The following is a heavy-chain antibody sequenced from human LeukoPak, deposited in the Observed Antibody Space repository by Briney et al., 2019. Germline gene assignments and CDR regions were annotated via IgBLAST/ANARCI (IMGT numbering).Heavy chain of an antibody. Sequence: GGSLRLSCAASGFTFSSYGMHWVRQAPGKGLEWVAVISYDGSNKYYADSVKGRFTISRDNSKNTLYLQMNSLRAEDTAVYYCAGDTYSSSWYGDYYYMDVWGKGTTVTVSS. CDR2: ISYDGSNK. D-gene: IGHD6-13*01. V-gene: IGHV3-30*03. CDR1: GFTFSSYG. CDR3: AGDTYSSSWYGDYYYMDV. J-gene: IGHJ6*03.